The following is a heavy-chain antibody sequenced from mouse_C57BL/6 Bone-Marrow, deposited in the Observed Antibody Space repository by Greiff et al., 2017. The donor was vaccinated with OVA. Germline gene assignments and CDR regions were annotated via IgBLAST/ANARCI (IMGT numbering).Heavy chain of an antibody. J-gene: IGHJ3*01. D-gene: IGHD1-1*01. V-gene: IGHV1-9*01. CDR3: ARTYYYGSSLAWFAY. CDR1: GYTFTGYW. Sequence: VQLQQSGAELMKPGASVKLSCKATGYTFTGYWIEWVKQRPGHGLEWIGEILPGSGSTNYNEKFKGKATFPADTSYTTAYMQLSSRTTEDSAIYYCARTYYYGSSLAWFAYWGQGTLVTVSA. CDR2: ILPGSGST.